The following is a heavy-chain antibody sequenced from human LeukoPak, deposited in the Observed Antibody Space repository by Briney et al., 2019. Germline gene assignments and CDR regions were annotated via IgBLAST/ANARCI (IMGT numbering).Heavy chain of an antibody. D-gene: IGHD3-22*01. V-gene: IGHV4-34*01. Sequence: SETLSLTCAVYGGSFSGYYWSWIRQPPGKGLEWIGEINHSGSTNYNPSLRSRVTISVDTSKNQFSLKLSSVTAADTAVYYCATYSSGYQRNDYWGQGTLVTVSS. CDR2: INHSGST. CDR1: GGSFSGYY. J-gene: IGHJ4*02. CDR3: ATYSSGYQRNDY.